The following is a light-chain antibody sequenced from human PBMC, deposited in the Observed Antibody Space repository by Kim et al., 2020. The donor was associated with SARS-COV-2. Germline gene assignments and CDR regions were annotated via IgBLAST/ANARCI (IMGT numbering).Light chain of an antibody. J-gene: IGKJ4*01. CDR3: QKYYSAPPVT. CDR2: GAS. V-gene: IGKV1-27*01. Sequence: SVGDRVTITCRASHGISNYLAWYQQKPGKVPKPLIYGASTLQSGVPSRFSGSGSGTDFTLTISSLQPEDVATYYCQKYYSAPPVTFGGGTKVDIK. CDR1: HGISNY.